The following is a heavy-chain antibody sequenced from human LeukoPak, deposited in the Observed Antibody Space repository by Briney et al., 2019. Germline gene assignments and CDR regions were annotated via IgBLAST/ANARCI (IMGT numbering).Heavy chain of an antibody. CDR2: ISGDGST. D-gene: IGHD1-26*01. V-gene: IGHV3-74*01. CDR3: ARRNPEVGRSYDY. Sequence: PGGSLRLSCAASGFTFSSYWMHWVRQPPGKGLVWVSRISGDGSTTYADSVKGRFTISRDNAKNTLFLQMNSLRAEDTAVYYCARRNPEVGRSYDYCGQGTLVTVSS. CDR1: GFTFSSYW. J-gene: IGHJ4*02.